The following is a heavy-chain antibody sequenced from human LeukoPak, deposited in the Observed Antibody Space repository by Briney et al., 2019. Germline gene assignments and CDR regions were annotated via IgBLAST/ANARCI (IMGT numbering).Heavy chain of an antibody. D-gene: IGHD1-26*01. CDR2: ISSSGSTI. V-gene: IGHV3-11*01. CDR3: ARDSGSGRGIAYYFDY. J-gene: IGHJ4*02. CDR1: GFTFSDYY. Sequence: GGSLRLSCAASGFTFSDYYMSWICQAPGKGLEWVSYISSSGSTIYYADSVKGRFTISRDNAKNSPYLQMNSLRAEDTAVYYCARDSGSGRGIAYYFDYWGQGTLVTVSS.